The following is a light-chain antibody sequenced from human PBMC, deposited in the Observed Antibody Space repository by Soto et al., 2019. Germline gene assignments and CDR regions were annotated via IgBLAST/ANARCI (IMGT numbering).Light chain of an antibody. CDR2: GAS. CDR1: QSVSSSY. CDR3: QQYGSSPSA. J-gene: IGKJ1*01. Sequence: EIVLTQSPGTLSLSPGERATLSCSASQSVSSSYLAWYQQKPGQAPRLLIYGASSRATGIPDRFSGSGSGTDFTLTISRLEPEEFAVYYCQQYGSSPSAFGQGTKVEIK. V-gene: IGKV3-20*01.